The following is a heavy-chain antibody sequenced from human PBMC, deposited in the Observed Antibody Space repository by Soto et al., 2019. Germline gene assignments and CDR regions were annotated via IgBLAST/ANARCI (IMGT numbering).Heavy chain of an antibody. CDR2: IYYSGST. CDR3: ARRYSSAFDI. J-gene: IGHJ3*02. V-gene: IGHV4-59*08. Sequence: QVQLQESGPGLVKPSETLSLTCTVSGGSISCYYWSWIRQPPGKGLEWIGYIYYSGSTNYNPSLKSRVTISVDTSKNLFSLKLSSVTAADTAVYYCARRYSSAFDIWGQGTMVTVSS. CDR1: GGSISCYY. D-gene: IGHD6-13*01.